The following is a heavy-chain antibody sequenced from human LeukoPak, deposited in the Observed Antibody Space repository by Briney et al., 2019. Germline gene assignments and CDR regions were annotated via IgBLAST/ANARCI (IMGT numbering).Heavy chain of an antibody. V-gene: IGHV3-23*01. CDR3: AKGLIAAGGMFNY. J-gene: IGHJ4*02. D-gene: IGHD6-13*01. CDR1: GFTFSSYA. CDR2: ISGSGGST. Sequence: GGSLRLSCAASGFTFSSYAMSWVRQAPEKGLEWVSGISGSGGSTYYADSVKGRFTVSRDNSKNTLYLQMNSLRADDTAVYYCAKGLIAAGGMFNYWGQGTLATVSS.